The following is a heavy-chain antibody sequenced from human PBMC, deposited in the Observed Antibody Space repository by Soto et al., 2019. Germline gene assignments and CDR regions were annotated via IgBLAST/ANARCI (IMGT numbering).Heavy chain of an antibody. CDR1: GGSVSDDNW. J-gene: IGHJ2*01. CDR2: IYHNGRT. D-gene: IGHD3-10*01. V-gene: IGHV4-4*02. CDR3: VRVDPNYIGWGYWHFDL. Sequence: QVQLQESGPGLVKPSGTLSLTCAVSGGSVSDDNWWSWVRQSPGKGLEWIGEIYHNGRTNYNPSLKSRVTISVDKSKNQFFLRLTSVTDADTAVYSCVRVDPNYIGWGYWHFDLWGRGTLVTVSS.